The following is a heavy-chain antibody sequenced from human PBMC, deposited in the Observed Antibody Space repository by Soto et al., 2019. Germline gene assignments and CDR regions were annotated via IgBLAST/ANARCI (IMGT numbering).Heavy chain of an antibody. D-gene: IGHD2-2*01. J-gene: IGHJ6*03. CDR1: GFTFSSYG. Sequence: QVQLVESGGGVVQPGRSLRLSCAASGFTFSSYGMHWVRQAPGKGLEWVAVIWYDGSNKYYADSVKGRFTISRDNSKNTLYLQMNSLRAEDTAVYYCARDGVVVPAAHYYYYYMDVWGKGTTVTVSS. CDR3: ARDGVVVPAAHYYYYYMDV. CDR2: IWYDGSNK. V-gene: IGHV3-33*01.